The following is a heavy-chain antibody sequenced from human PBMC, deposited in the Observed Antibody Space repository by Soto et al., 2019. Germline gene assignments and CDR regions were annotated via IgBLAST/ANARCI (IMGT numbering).Heavy chain of an antibody. CDR1: GYTFTSYG. CDR2: ISAYNGNT. J-gene: IGHJ4*02. Sequence: QVQLVQSGAEVKKPGASVKVSCKASGYTFTSYGISWVRQAPGQGLEWMGWISAYNGNTNYAQKLQGRVTMTTDTSTSTAYMEMRSLRSDDTAVYYCARGSPEYYYESSGYYYYPDYWGQGTLVTVSS. CDR3: ARGSPEYYYESSGYYYYPDY. D-gene: IGHD3-22*01. V-gene: IGHV1-18*01.